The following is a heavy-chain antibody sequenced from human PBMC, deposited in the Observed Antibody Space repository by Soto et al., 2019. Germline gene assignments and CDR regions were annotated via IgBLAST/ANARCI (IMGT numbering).Heavy chain of an antibody. J-gene: IGHJ6*02. V-gene: IGHV1-18*01. CDR2: ISPYSGNT. Sequence: QVQLVQSGDEVRKPGSSVKVSCKASGYIFVNYGIAWVRQAPGQGLEWMGWISPYSGNTHYASKVQCRVTMTTQTATGTAYMDLGSLTSDDPAVYYCAMVDNYVTHTPPDAWGQGTTVTVSS. CDR3: AMVDNYVTHTPPDA. CDR1: GYIFVNYG. D-gene: IGHD3-16*01.